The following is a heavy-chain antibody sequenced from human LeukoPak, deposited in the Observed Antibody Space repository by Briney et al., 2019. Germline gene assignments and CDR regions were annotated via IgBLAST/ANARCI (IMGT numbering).Heavy chain of an antibody. J-gene: IGHJ4*02. Sequence: GGSLRLSCAASGFTFSSYWMSWVRQAPGKGLEWVANIKQDGSEKYYVDSVKGRFTISRDNAKNSLYLQMNSLRAEDTAVYYCARSPARETAPSMIVVVISGDYFDYWGQGTLVTVSS. CDR2: IKQDGSEK. D-gene: IGHD3-22*01. CDR3: ARSPARETAPSMIVVVISGDYFDY. V-gene: IGHV3-7*01. CDR1: GFTFSSYW.